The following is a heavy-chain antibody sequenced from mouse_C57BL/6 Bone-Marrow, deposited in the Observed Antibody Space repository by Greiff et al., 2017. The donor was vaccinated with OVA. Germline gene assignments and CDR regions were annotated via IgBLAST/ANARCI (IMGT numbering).Heavy chain of an antibody. CDR1: GYTFTSYW. Sequence: QVQLKQPGAELVRPGSSVKLSCKASGYTFTSYWMDWVKQRPGQGLEWIGNIYPSDSETHYNQKFKDKATLTVDKSSSPAYMQLSSLTSEDSAVYSCARAAAYYGNYWYFDVGGTGTTVTVSS. D-gene: IGHD2-1*01. V-gene: IGHV1-61*01. J-gene: IGHJ1*03. CDR2: IYPSDSET. CDR3: ARAAAYYGNYWYFDV.